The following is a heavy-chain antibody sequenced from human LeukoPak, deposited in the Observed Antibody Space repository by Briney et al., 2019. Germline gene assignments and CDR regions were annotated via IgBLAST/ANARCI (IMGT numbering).Heavy chain of an antibody. V-gene: IGHV4-38-2*01. J-gene: IGHJ4*02. CDR2: IYHSGST. CDR1: GYYIGSGYY. CDR3: ARLYYDHVWGSYLYFDY. Sequence: PSETLSLTCAVSGYYIGSGYYRGWVRQPPGKALEWSGSIYHSGSTYYNPSLKSRVTISVDTSTNQFSLKLSSVTAADTAVYYCARLYYDHVWGSYLYFDYWGQGTLVTVSS. D-gene: IGHD3-16*01.